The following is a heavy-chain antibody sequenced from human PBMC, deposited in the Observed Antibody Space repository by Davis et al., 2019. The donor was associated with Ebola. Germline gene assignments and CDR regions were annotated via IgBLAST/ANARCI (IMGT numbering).Heavy chain of an antibody. V-gene: IGHV3-48*03. Sequence: GGSLRLFCAASGFTFSSYEMNWVRQAPGKGLEWISYMSTSGGSMYYADSVKGRFTISRDNAKNSLYLQMNSLRVEDTAIYYCARADWTAWGQGTLVTVSS. D-gene: IGHD1-1*01. J-gene: IGHJ5*02. CDR1: GFTFSSYE. CDR2: MSTSGGSM. CDR3: ARADWTA.